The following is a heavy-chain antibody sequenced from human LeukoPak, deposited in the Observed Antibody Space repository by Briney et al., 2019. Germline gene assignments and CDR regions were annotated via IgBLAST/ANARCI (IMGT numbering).Heavy chain of an antibody. CDR3: ACGTDGVAGWFDP. Sequence: GESLKISCKGSGYSFTTYWIGWVRQMLGKGLEWMGIIYPDDSDTRYSPSFQGQVTISADKSISTAYLQWSSLKASDTAMYYCACGTDGVAGWFDPWGQGTLVTVSS. V-gene: IGHV5-51*01. CDR2: IYPDDSDT. CDR1: GYSFTTYW. J-gene: IGHJ5*02. D-gene: IGHD2-21*01.